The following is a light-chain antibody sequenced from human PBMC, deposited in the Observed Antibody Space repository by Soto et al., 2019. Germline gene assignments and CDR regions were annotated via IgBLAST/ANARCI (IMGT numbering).Light chain of an antibody. V-gene: IGLV2-14*01. CDR1: SSDVGGYNY. CDR3: CSYTSRDTHLL. J-gene: IGLJ2*01. CDR2: EVI. Sequence: QSALTQPASVSGSPGQSITISCTGSSSDVGGYNYVSWYQQHPGKAPKLLIYEVINRPSGVSSRFSGSKSGNTASLTISGLQAEDEADYYCCSYTSRDTHLLFGGGTKLTVL.